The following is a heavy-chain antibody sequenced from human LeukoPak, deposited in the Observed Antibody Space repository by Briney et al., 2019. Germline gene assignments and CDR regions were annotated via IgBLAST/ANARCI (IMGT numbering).Heavy chain of an antibody. V-gene: IGHV4-59*01. CDR2: IYYSGST. CDR1: GGSISTYY. CDR3: ARATGTVVDY. J-gene: IGHJ4*02. D-gene: IGHD4-23*01. Sequence: ASETLSLTCTVSGGSISTYYWSWIRQPPGKGLEWIGYIYYSGSTNYNPSLKSRVTTSVDTSKNQFSLKLSSVTAADTAVYYCARATGTVVDYWGQGTLVTVSS.